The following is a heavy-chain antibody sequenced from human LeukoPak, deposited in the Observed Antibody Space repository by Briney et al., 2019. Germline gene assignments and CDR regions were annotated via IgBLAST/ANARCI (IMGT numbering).Heavy chain of an antibody. CDR2: IYYSGST. CDR3: ARVRRWFGELLKTRRGQYYFDY. V-gene: IGHV4-59*12. J-gene: IGHJ4*02. CDR1: GGSISSYY. D-gene: IGHD3-10*01. Sequence: ETLSLTCTVSGGSISSYYWSWIRQPPGEGLEWIGYIYYSGSTNYNPSLKSRVTTSVDTSKNQFSLKLSSVTAADTAVYYCARVRRWFGELLKTRRGQYYFDYWGQGTLVTVSS.